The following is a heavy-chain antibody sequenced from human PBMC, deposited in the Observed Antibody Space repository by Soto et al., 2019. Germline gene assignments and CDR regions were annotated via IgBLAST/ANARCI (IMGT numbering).Heavy chain of an antibody. D-gene: IGHD1-26*01. J-gene: IGHJ4*02. Sequence: ASVKVSCKASGYTFTSYGISWVRQAPGQGLEWMGWISAYNGNRNYAQKVQGRVTMTTDTSTNTAYMELRSLRSDDTAVYYCARDQVGATGDYWGQGTRVTVSS. V-gene: IGHV1-18*01. CDR3: ARDQVGATGDY. CDR1: GYTFTSYG. CDR2: ISAYNGNR.